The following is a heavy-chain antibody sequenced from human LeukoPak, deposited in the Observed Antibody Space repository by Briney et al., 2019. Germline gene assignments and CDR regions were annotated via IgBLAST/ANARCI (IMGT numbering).Heavy chain of an antibody. Sequence: GRSLRLSCAASGFTFSTYALHWVRQAPGKGLEWVAAISFDETNTYYAASVKGRFTISRDNSKNTLYLQMNSLRAEDTAVYYCAKEGFDSWGQGTLVTVSS. CDR3: AKEGFDS. V-gene: IGHV3-30*04. CDR2: ISFDETNT. J-gene: IGHJ4*02. CDR1: GFTFSTYA.